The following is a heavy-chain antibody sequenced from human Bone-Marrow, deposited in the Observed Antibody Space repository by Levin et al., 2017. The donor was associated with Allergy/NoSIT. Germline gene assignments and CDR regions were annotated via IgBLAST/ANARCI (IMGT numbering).Heavy chain of an antibody. CDR1: GFTFSSYD. V-gene: IGHV3-13*04. D-gene: IGHD5-12*01. CDR3: ARSPRYGVATIYYFDY. CDR2: IGTAGDT. J-gene: IGHJ4*02. Sequence: GESLKISCAASGFTFSSYDMHWVRQVTGKGLEWVSVIGTAGDTYYSGSVKGRFTISRENAKNSLYLQMNSLRAGDTAVYYCARSPRYGVATIYYFDYWGQGTLVTVSS.